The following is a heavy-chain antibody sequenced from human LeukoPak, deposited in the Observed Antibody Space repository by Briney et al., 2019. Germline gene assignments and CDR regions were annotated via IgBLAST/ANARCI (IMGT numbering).Heavy chain of an antibody. Sequence: SETLSLTCTIFGDSVSRSDSYWDWIRQPPGKGLEWIGTIYYSGRTYYSPSLKSRVTLSVDMSNNQFSLTLSSVTAADTGLYFCARRRYYDSSGYLEWGQGTLVTVSS. V-gene: IGHV4-39*01. D-gene: IGHD3-22*01. CDR1: GDSVSRSDSY. CDR2: IYYSGRT. CDR3: ARRRYYDSSGYLE. J-gene: IGHJ1*01.